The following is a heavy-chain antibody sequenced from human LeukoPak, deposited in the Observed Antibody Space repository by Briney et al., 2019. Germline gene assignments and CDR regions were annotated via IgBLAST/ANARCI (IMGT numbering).Heavy chain of an antibody. CDR2: IYYSGSA. J-gene: IGHJ4*02. V-gene: IGHV4-39*07. Sequence: SETLSLTCSVSGGSISSNGYYWGWIRQPPGKGLEWIGAIYYSGSAYYNPSLKSRVTIPVDTSKNQFSLRLNSVTAADTAVYYCASTHTSFDFWTGHPTYFDNWGQGTLVTVSS. CDR3: ASTHTSFDFWTGHPTYFDN. D-gene: IGHD3/OR15-3a*01. CDR1: GGSISSNGYY.